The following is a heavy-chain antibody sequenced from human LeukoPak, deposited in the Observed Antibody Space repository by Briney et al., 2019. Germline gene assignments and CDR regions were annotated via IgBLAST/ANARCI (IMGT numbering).Heavy chain of an antibody. CDR3: ARDSETLWFGEA. D-gene: IGHD3-10*01. V-gene: IGHV3-74*01. CDR2: INSDGSST. Sequence: GGSLRLSCAASGFTFSTYWMHWVRQAPGKGLAWVSRINSDGSSTSYADSVKGRFTISRDNAKNTLYLQMNSLRAEDTAVYYCARDSETLWFGEAWGQGTLVTVSS. J-gene: IGHJ5*02. CDR1: GFTFSTYW.